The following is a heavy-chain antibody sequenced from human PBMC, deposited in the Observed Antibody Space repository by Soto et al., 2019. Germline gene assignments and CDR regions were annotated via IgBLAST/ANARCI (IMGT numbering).Heavy chain of an antibody. CDR2: INHSGST. J-gene: IGHJ5*02. Sequence: QVQLQQWGAGLLKPSETLSLTCAVYGGSFSGYYWSWIRQPPGKGLEWIGEINHSGSTNYNPSLQSRVTMSVDTSKNHFSLKLSSVTAADTAVYYCARDRATMVRGVIPRWFDPWGQGTLVTVSS. V-gene: IGHV4-34*01. D-gene: IGHD3-10*01. CDR3: ARDRATMVRGVIPRWFDP. CDR1: GGSFSGYY.